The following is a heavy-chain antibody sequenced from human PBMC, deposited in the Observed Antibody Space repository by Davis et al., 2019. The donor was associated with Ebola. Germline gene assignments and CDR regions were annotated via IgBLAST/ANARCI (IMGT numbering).Heavy chain of an antibody. Sequence: AASVKVSCKASGYTFTSYGISWVRQAPGQGLEWMGWISAYNGNTNYAQKLQGRVTMTTDTSTSTAYMELRSLRSDDTAVYYCAREAKTYYDFWSGMDVWGQGTTVTVSS. V-gene: IGHV1-18*01. CDR1: GYTFTSYG. J-gene: IGHJ6*02. D-gene: IGHD3-3*01. CDR2: ISAYNGNT. CDR3: AREAKTYYDFWSGMDV.